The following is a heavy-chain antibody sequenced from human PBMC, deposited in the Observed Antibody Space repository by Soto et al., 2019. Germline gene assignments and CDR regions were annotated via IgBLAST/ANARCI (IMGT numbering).Heavy chain of an antibody. CDR2: IIPIFGTA. J-gene: IGHJ3*02. V-gene: IGHV1-69*13. CDR1: GCTFSSYA. D-gene: IGHD5-18*01. CDR3: ARDKEDTAMGGSAFDI. Sequence: SVKVSCKASGCTFSSYAISWVRQAPGQGLEWMGGIIPIFGTANYAQKFQGRVTITADESTSTAYMELSSLRYEDTAVYYCARDKEDTAMGGSAFDIWGHGKMVTVSS.